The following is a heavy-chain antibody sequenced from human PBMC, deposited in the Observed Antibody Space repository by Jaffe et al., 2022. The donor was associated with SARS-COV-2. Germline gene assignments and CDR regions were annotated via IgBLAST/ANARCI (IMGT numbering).Heavy chain of an antibody. Sequence: QITLKESGPTLVKPTQTLTLTCTFSGFSLSTSGVGVGWIRQPPGKALEWLALIYWNDDKRYSPSLKSRLTITKDTSKNQVVLTMTNMDPVDTATYYCAHRGALRSFFDYWGQGTLVTVSS. CDR2: IYWNDDK. J-gene: IGHJ4*02. D-gene: IGHD4-17*01. CDR1: GFSLSTSGVG. CDR3: AHRGALRSFFDY. V-gene: IGHV2-5*01.